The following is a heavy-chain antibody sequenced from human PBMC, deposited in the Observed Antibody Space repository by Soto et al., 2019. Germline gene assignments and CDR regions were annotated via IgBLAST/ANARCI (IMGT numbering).Heavy chain of an antibody. CDR1: GFTFSDHY. V-gene: IGHV3-30*18. D-gene: IGHD6-19*01. Sequence: VQLVESGGGLVQPGGSLRLSCAASGFTFSDHYMDWVRQAPGKGLEWVAVISYDGSNKYYADSVKGRFTISRDNSKNTLYLQMNSLRAEDTAVYYCAKDLASSPGGYWGQGTLVTVSS. CDR2: ISYDGSNK. CDR3: AKDLASSPGGY. J-gene: IGHJ4*02.